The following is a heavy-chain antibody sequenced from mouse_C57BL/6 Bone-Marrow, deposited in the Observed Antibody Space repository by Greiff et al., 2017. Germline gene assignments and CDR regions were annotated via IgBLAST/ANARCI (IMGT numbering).Heavy chain of an antibody. J-gene: IGHJ3*01. CDR1: GFTFSSYA. D-gene: IGHD1-1*01. CDR3: ARGLYYYGSSDFAY. Sequence: EVKLMESGGGLVKPGGSLKLSCAASGFTFSSYAMSWVRQTPEKRLEWVATISDGGSYTYYPSNLQGLFTISRGNEKNNMDLQMSQLKSEDTDIDYCARGLYYYGSSDFAYWGQGTLVTVSA. CDR2: ISDGGSYT. V-gene: IGHV5-4*03.